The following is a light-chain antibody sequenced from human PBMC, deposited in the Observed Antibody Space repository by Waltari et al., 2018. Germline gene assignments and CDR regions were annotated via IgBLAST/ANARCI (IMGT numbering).Light chain of an antibody. CDR2: KNN. CDR3: SSWDDSLEGHV. J-gene: IGLJ1*01. CDR1: SSNVATNF. V-gene: IGLV1-44*01. Sequence: QSVMTQPPSVSAPPGQRVTFSCSGSSSNVATNFVIWYHYVPGTAPKLPIYKNNDRPSGVPDRFSASKAGTSASLAISGLQPEDEADYYCSSWDDSLEGHVFGTGTRVSVL.